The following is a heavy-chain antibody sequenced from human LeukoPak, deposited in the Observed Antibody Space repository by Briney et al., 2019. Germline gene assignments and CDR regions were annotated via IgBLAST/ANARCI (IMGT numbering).Heavy chain of an antibody. D-gene: IGHD1-1*01. CDR3: AREGGTWVPFDY. CDR1: NYTFTSHD. CDR2: ISPYTGNT. Sequence: ASVKASCKAPNYTFTSHDISWVRQAPGQGLEWMGWISPYTGNTKYAQKFQGRVTMTTSTSTSIVYMELRSLRSDDTAVYFCAREGGTWVPFDYWGQGTLVTVSS. J-gene: IGHJ4*02. V-gene: IGHV1-18*01.